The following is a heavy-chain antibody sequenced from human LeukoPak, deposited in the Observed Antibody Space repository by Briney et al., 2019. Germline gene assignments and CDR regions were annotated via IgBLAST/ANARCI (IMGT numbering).Heavy chain of an antibody. D-gene: IGHD4-23*01. CDR3: AKSTVVTYGLDY. Sequence: GGSLRLSCAASGFTFSSYAMSWVRQAPGKGMEWVSAISGSGGSTYYADSVKGRFTISRDNSKNTLYLQMNSLRAEDTAVYYCAKSTVVTYGLDYWGQGTLVTVSS. J-gene: IGHJ4*02. V-gene: IGHV3-23*01. CDR1: GFTFSSYA. CDR2: ISGSGGST.